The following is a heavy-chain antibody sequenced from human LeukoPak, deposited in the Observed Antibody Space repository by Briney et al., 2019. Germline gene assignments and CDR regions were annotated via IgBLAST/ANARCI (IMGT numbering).Heavy chain of an antibody. J-gene: IGHJ6*03. CDR2: IKTSGTT. D-gene: IGHD6-19*01. CDR3: VRSWDSSGWYVYYYMDV. V-gene: IGHV4-61*02. CDR1: GGSMSSGSYY. Sequence: SQTLSLTCTVSGGSMSSGSYYWSWIRQPAGKVLEWIGRIKTSGTTDYNPSLESRVTILVDTSKNQFSLNLSSVTATDTAVYYCVRSWDSSGWYVYYYMDVWGKGTTVTVSS.